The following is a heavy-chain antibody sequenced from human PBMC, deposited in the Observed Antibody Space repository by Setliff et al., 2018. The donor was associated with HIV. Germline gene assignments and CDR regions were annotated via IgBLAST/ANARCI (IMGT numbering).Heavy chain of an antibody. CDR1: GGTFSSYA. V-gene: IGHV1-69*13. CDR2: NIPIFGTA. CDR3: ARVTYCGGDCYYFDY. D-gene: IGHD2-21*02. J-gene: IGHJ4*02. Sequence: RASVKVSCKASGGTFSSYAISWVRQAPGQGLEWMGGNIPIFGTANYAQKFQGRVTITADESTSTAYMELSSLRSEDTAVYYCARVTYCGGDCYYFDYWGQGTLVTVSS.